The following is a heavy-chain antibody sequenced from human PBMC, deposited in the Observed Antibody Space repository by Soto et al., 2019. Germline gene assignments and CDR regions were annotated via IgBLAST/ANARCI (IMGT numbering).Heavy chain of an antibody. D-gene: IGHD2-21*01. CDR1: GDSINSDKYY. J-gene: IGHJ4*02. Sequence: QLQLQESGPGLVKPSETLSLTCSVSGDSINSDKYYWGWIRQPPGKGLEWIGSIYYRGNTYYNPSLQTRVTISLDKSKSQFSLKRTSVTAADSAVYFCARLEGLATISYYFDFWGQGALVTVSS. V-gene: IGHV4-39*01. CDR3: ARLEGLATISYYFDF. CDR2: IYYRGNT.